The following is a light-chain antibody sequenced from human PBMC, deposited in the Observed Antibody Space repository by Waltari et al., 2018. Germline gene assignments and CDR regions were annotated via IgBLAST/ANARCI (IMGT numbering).Light chain of an antibody. CDR2: DVH. Sequence: QSALTQPASVSGSPGQSITISCTGTSSDIGAYNAVSWYQQHLGKAPKVVIYDVHNRPSGVSNRFSGSMSGNTASLTISGLQTEDEADYYCSSKTTRDTRLFGGGTKLTVL. CDR3: SSKTTRDTRL. J-gene: IGLJ3*02. CDR1: SSDIGAYNA. V-gene: IGLV2-14*03.